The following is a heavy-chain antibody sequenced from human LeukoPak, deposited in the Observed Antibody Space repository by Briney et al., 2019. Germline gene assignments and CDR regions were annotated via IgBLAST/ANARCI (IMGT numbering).Heavy chain of an antibody. CDR3: AREDPQTTVPEGMDV. J-gene: IGHJ6*02. CDR2: IYYSGTT. V-gene: IGHV4-59*01. Sequence: SETLSLTCTVSGGSISYYYWSWIRQSPGKGLEWIGYIYYSGTTNYNPSLRSRVTISVDTSKNQFSLQLRSVTAAVTAVYYCAREDPQTTVPEGMDVWGQGTTVTVSS. CDR1: GGSISYYY. D-gene: IGHD4-17*01.